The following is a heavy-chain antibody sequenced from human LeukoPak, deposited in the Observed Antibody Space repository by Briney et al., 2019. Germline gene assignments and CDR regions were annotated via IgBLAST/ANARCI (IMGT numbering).Heavy chain of an antibody. D-gene: IGHD6-19*01. Sequence: GGSLRLSCAASGFTFSSYWMHWVRQAPGKGLVWVSRIKSDGSTNYADSVKGRFTISRDNAKNTLSLQMNSLRAEDTGVYYCARDGIAVAGDYYYYMDVWGKGTTVTVSS. CDR1: GFTFSSYW. CDR3: ARDGIAVAGDYYYYMDV. V-gene: IGHV3-74*01. CDR2: IKSDGST. J-gene: IGHJ6*03.